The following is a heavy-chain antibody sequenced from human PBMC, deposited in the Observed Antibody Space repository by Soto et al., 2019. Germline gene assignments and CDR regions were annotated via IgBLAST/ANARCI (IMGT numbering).Heavy chain of an antibody. CDR2: ISGSGGST. CDR3: AKVPHSSGWYAPFDY. Sequence: EVQLLESGGGLVQPGGSLRLSCAASGFTFSSYAMSWVRQAPGKGLEWVSAISGSGGSTYYADSVKGRFTISRDNSKNMLYLQMNSLRAEDTAVYYCAKVPHSSGWYAPFDYWGQGTLVTVSS. J-gene: IGHJ4*02. D-gene: IGHD6-19*01. CDR1: GFTFSSYA. V-gene: IGHV3-23*01.